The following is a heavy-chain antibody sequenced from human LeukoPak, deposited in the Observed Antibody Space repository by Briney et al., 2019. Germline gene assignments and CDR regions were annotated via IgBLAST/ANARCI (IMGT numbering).Heavy chain of an antibody. J-gene: IGHJ3*02. CDR3: ARTRYPLDAFDI. CDR1: GFTFGSYS. V-gene: IGHV3-48*01. D-gene: IGHD1-1*01. Sequence: PGGSLRLSCAASGFTFGSYSMSWVRQAPGKGLEWVSYISSSSSTIYYADSVKGRFTISRDNAKNSLYLQMNSLRAEDTAVYYCARTRYPLDAFDIWGQGTMVTVSS. CDR2: ISSSSSTI.